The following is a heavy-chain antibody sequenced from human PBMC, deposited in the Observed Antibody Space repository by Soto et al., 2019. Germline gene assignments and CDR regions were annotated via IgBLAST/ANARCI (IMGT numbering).Heavy chain of an antibody. CDR2: ISSDGSST. CDR3: ARKENIAAAGTIDY. Sequence: TGGSLRLSCAASGFTFNNYWMHWVRQAPGKGLVWVSRISSDGSSTNYADSVKGRFTISRDNAKNTLYLEMNSLRAEDTAVYYCARKENIAAAGTIDYWGQGTLSTVS. V-gene: IGHV3-74*01. D-gene: IGHD6-13*01. J-gene: IGHJ4*01. CDR1: GFTFNNYW.